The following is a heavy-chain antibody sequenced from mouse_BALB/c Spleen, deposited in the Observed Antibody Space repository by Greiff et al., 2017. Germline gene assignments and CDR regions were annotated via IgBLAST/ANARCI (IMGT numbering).Heavy chain of an antibody. CDR3: ARDDYDEGHYFDY. D-gene: IGHD2-4*01. CDR1: GFTFSSYA. CDR2: ISSGGST. V-gene: IGHV5-6-5*01. Sequence: EVKVEESGGGLVKPGGSLKLSCAASGFTFSSYAMSWVRQTPEKRLEWVASISSGGSTYYPDSVKGRFTISRDNARNILYLQMSSLRSEDTAMYYCARDDYDEGHYFDYWGQGTTLTVSS. J-gene: IGHJ2*01.